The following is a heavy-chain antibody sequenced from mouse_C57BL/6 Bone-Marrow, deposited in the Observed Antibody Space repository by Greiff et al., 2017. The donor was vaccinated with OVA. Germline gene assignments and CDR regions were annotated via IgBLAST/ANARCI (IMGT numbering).Heavy chain of an antibody. Sequence: VQLQQSGPELVQPGASVKISCKASGYTFTDYYMNWVKQSHGKSLEWIGDINPNNGGTSYNQKFKGKATLTVDKSSSTAYMVLRSLTTEDSAVYYCFTTAVPYYYAMDYWGQGTSVTVSS. CDR2: INPNNGGT. CDR1: GYTFTDYY. V-gene: IGHV1-26*01. CDR3: FTTAVPYYYAMDY. D-gene: IGHD1-1*01. J-gene: IGHJ4*01.